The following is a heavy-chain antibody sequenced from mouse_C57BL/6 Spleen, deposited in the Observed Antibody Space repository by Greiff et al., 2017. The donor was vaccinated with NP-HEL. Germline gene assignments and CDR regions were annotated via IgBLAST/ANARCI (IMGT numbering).Heavy chain of an antibody. CDR3: ARFMGVITTEVAPFDY. CDR1: GYTFTSYW. V-gene: IGHV1-64*01. J-gene: IGHJ2*01. Sequence: QVQLQQPGAELVKPGASVTLSCKASGYTFTSYWMHWVQQRPGQGLEWIGMIHPDSGSTNYNEKFKSKATLTVDKSSSTAYMKLSSLTSEDSAVYDCARFMGVITTEVAPFDYWGQGTTLTVSS. D-gene: IGHD1-1*01. CDR2: IHPDSGST.